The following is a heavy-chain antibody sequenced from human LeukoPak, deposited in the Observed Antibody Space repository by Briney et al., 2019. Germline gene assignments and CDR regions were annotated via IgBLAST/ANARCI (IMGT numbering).Heavy chain of an antibody. V-gene: IGHV3-49*03. CDR2: INGGTT. Sequence: GETLRLSCTASGFTFSDYLMSWFRQAPGKGLEWIGFINGGTTEYAASVKGRFTISRDDSTSIAYLQMNSLTTEDTAVYYCSRGSGWLSVYWGQGTLVTVSS. CDR3: SRGSGWLSVY. CDR1: GFTFSDYL. D-gene: IGHD6-19*01. J-gene: IGHJ4*02.